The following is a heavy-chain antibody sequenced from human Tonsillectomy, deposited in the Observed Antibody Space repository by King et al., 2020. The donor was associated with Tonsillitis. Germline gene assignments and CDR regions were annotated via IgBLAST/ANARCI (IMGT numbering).Heavy chain of an antibody. V-gene: IGHV4-39*01. CDR2: IHYSGST. D-gene: IGHD3-22*01. CDR1: GGSISSSSYY. CDR3: ARGITMIVVPSGFDP. J-gene: IGHJ5*02. Sequence: LQLQESGPGLVKPSETLSLTCTVSGGSISSSSYYWGLIRQPPGKGLEWIGSIHYSGSTYYNPSLKSRVTISVDTSKNQFSLKLSSVTAADTAVYYCARGITMIVVPSGFDPWGQGTLVTVSS.